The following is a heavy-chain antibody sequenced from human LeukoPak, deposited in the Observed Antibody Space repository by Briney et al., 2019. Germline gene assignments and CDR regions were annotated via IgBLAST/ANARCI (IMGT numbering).Heavy chain of an antibody. CDR1: GFTYSSYA. V-gene: IGHV3-21*01. Sequence: KPGGSLRLSCAASGFTYSSYAMNWVHQAPGKELEWVSSISSSSSYIYYADSVKGRFTISRDNAKNSLYLQMNSLRAEDTAVYYCAKVDSGGFYWGQGTLVTVSS. CDR3: AKVDSGGFY. CDR2: ISSSSSYI. J-gene: IGHJ4*02. D-gene: IGHD3-22*01.